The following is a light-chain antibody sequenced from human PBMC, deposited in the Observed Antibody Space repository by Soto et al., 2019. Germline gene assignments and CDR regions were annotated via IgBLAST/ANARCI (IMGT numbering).Light chain of an antibody. Sequence: EVVMTQSPATLSVSPGERDTLSCGARQSVRSYLSWYQQKPGQAPRLLIHGASTRAPGIPARFSGSGSGTDVTLTISRLQSEDFAVYYCHQYDHCPQTFGQGTKVDIK. CDR3: HQYDHCPQT. CDR1: QSVRSY. J-gene: IGKJ1*01. CDR2: GAS. V-gene: IGKV3-15*01.